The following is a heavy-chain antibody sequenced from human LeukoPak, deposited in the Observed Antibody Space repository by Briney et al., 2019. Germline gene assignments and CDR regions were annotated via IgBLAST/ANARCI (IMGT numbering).Heavy chain of an antibody. D-gene: IGHD3-22*01. V-gene: IGHV4-34*01. J-gene: IGHJ4*02. CDR2: INHSGST. CDR3: ARGVYYDSSGYSPDY. CDR1: GGSFSGYY. Sequence: SETLSLTCAVYGGSFSGYYWSWIRQPPGKGLEWIGEINHSGSTNYNPSLKSRVTISVDTSKNQFSLKLSSVTAADTAVYYCARGVYYDSSGYSPDYWGQGTLVTVSS.